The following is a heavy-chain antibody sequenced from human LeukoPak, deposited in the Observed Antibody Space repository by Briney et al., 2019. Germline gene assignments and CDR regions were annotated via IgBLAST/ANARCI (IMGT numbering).Heavy chain of an antibody. CDR1: GYTLTELS. J-gene: IGHJ6*03. CDR2: FDPEDGET. CDR3: ARSPPAPSAYYYYYYMDV. Sequence: ASVKVSCKVSGYTLTELSMHWVRQAPGKGLEWMGVFDPEDGETIYAQKFQGRVTITTDESTSTAYMELSSLRSEDTAVYYCARSPPAPSAYYYYYYMDVWGKGTTVTVSS. V-gene: IGHV1-24*01. D-gene: IGHD3-10*01.